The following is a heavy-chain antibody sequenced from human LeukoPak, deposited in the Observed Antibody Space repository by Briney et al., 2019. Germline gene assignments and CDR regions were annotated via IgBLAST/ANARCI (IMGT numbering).Heavy chain of an antibody. J-gene: IGHJ6*04. Sequence: PGGSLRLSCEGPGFIFNKNAVSSVPQAPGKGLEWVSVLGGNGYSINYAYAVKGRISISRYSSKNTVYLEMNSLRVEDTAVYYCACLPAPRSYYYGMDVWGKGTMVSVSS. D-gene: IGHD2-2*01. V-gene: IGHV3-23*01. CDR1: GFIFNKNA. CDR2: LGGNGYSI. CDR3: ACLPAPRSYYYGMDV.